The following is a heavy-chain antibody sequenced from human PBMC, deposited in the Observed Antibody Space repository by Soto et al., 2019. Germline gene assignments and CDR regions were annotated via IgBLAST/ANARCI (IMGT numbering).Heavy chain of an antibody. J-gene: IGHJ5*02. Sequence: SETLSLTCTVSGGSISSGGYYWSWIRQHPGKGLEWIGYIYYSGSTYYNPSLKSRVTISVDTSKNQFSLKLSSVTAADTAVYYCARGPNKGGSYQRGVNNWFDPWGQGTLVTVSS. CDR1: GGSISSGGYY. D-gene: IGHD2-15*01. CDR3: ARGPNKGGSYQRGVNNWFDP. V-gene: IGHV4-31*03. CDR2: IYYSGST.